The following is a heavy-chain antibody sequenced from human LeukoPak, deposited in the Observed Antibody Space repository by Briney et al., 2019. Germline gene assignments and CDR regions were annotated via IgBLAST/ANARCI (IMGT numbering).Heavy chain of an antibody. CDR2: IYHSGNA. CDR3: ARDPLSSSWMGGDY. Sequence: SETLSLTCTVSGYSISSGFFWGWLRQPPGKGLEWIGSIYHSGNAYYTPSLKSRVTISLDTSRNEFSLTLTSVTATDTAMYYCARDPLSSSWMGGDYWGQGTLVTVSS. J-gene: IGHJ4*02. V-gene: IGHV4-38-2*02. CDR1: GYSISSGFF. D-gene: IGHD6-13*01.